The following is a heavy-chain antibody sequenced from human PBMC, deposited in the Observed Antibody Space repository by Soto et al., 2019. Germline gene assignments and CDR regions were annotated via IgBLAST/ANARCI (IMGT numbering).Heavy chain of an antibody. D-gene: IGHD6-13*01. CDR2: IKQDGSEK. V-gene: IGHV3-7*03. Sequence: EVQLVESGGGLVQPGGSLRLSCTASGFTFSNYWMSWVRQAPGKGLEWVAIIKQDGSEKYYIESVRGRFTISRDNAKNSLYLQTSSLRDDYTAVHYCAGGDRGIGDAFNIWGQGTMVTVSS. J-gene: IGHJ3*02. CDR3: AGGDRGIGDAFNI. CDR1: GFTFSNYW.